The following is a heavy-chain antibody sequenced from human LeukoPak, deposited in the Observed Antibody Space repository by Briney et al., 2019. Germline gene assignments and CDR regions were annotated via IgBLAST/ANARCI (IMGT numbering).Heavy chain of an antibody. Sequence: GGSLRLSCAASGFTFSRYSMNWFRQAPGKGLERVSSISSRSTNIFYADSVKGRFTISRDNAKNSLYLQMNSLGAEDTAVYYCARDAQWLVPEGYFYYMDVWGKGTTVTVSS. D-gene: IGHD6-19*01. CDR1: GFTFSRYS. V-gene: IGHV3-21*01. CDR3: ARDAQWLVPEGYFYYMDV. CDR2: ISSRSTNI. J-gene: IGHJ6*03.